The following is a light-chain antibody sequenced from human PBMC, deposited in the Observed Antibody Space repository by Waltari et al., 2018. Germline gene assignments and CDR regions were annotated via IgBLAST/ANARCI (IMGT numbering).Light chain of an antibody. CDR1: TNDAGYSSL. J-gene: IGLJ1*01. CDR2: AVT. V-gene: IGLV2-23*02. Sequence: QSALTQPAAVSRSPGPSTPSAPPATTNDAGYSSLGSWYQPHPGKAPKLIIYAVTKRPSGVSDRFSGSKSGNTAFLTISGLQAEDEADYHCCTYAGSSTYAFGTGTTVSVL. CDR3: CTYAGSSTYA.